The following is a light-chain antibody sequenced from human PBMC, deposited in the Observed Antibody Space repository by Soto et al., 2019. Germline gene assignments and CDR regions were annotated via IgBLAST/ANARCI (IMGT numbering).Light chain of an antibody. Sequence: EIEMTQSPATLSVPPGERATLSCRASQSVSSNLAWYQQKPGQAPRLLIYGASTRATGIPARFSGSGSGTEFTLTISSLQSEDFAVYYCQQYNNWPPYIFGQGTKLEIK. CDR1: QSVSSN. CDR2: GAS. J-gene: IGKJ2*01. V-gene: IGKV3-15*01. CDR3: QQYNNWPPYI.